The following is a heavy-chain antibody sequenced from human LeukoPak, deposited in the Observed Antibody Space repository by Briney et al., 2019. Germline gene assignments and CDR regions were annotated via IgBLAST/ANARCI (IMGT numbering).Heavy chain of an antibody. CDR3: ARGGSPYYYDSSGYPNDY. D-gene: IGHD3-22*01. J-gene: IGHJ4*02. CDR1: GFTFSDYY. Sequence: GGSLRLSCAASGFTFSDYYMSWIRQAPGKGLEWVSYISSSGSTIYYADSVKGRFTISRDNAKNSLYLQMNSLRAEDTAVYYCARGGSPYYYDSSGYPNDYWGQGTLVTVSS. V-gene: IGHV3-11*01. CDR2: ISSSGSTI.